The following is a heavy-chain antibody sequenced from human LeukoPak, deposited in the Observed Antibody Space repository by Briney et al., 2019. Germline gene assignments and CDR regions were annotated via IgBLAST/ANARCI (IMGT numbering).Heavy chain of an antibody. CDR2: INQDGGAI. CDR1: GFTFSKTW. J-gene: IGHJ4*02. CDR3: GRFKTYFDS. Sequence: GGSLRLSCIGSGFTFSKTWMMWVRQAPGKGLEWVANINQDGGAISYVDSVKGRFTISRDNAKNSVFLQMNSLRGEDTAVYYCGRFKTYFDSWGQGTLVTVSS. V-gene: IGHV3-7*01.